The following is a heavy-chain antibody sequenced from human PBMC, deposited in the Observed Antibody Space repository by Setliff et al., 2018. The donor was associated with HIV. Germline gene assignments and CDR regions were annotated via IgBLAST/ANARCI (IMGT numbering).Heavy chain of an antibody. J-gene: IGHJ6*02. CDR1: GDSIRSGGYS. CDR2: IYNTGKT. V-gene: IGHV4-30-2*01. CDR3: ARRGDFFYYAMDV. Sequence: SETLSLTCDVSGDSIRSGGYSWGWVRQPPGKGLEWIGYIYNTGKTYYNPSLKSRVTISMARSENQFSLKLSSVTAADTAVYYCARRGDFFYYAMDVWGQGTTVTVSS.